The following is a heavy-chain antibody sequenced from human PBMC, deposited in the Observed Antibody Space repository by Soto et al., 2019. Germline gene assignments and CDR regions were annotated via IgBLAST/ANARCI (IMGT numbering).Heavy chain of an antibody. Sequence: SEILSLTCTVCGGSIISTTYSWGWIRQPPGKGLEWTATIYYRGTAHYNPSLTSRVTIDVDTSKSQLSLKLTSVTAADTAVYYCVRLRGTCTSRGWFVAYGMDIWGQGIAVTVSS. CDR2: IYYRGTA. V-gene: IGHV4-39*01. J-gene: IGHJ6*02. CDR1: GGSIISTTYS. CDR3: VRLRGTCTSRGWFVAYGMDI. D-gene: IGHD2-2*01.